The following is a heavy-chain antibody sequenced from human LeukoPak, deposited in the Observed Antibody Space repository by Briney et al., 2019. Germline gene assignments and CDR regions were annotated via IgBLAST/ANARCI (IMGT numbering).Heavy chain of an antibody. CDR2: MNPNSGNT. V-gene: IGHV1-8*01. CDR3: ARGQRSSWYGLGY. CDR1: GYTFTSYD. J-gene: IGHJ4*02. D-gene: IGHD6-13*01. Sequence: GSSVKVSCKASGYTFTSYDINWVRQAPGQGLEKMGWMNPNSGNTGYAQKFQGRVTMTRNTSISTAYMELSSLRSEDTAVYYCARGQRSSWYGLGYWGQGTLVTVSS.